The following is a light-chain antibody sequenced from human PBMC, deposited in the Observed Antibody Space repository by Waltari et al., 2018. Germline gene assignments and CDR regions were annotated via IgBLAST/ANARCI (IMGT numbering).Light chain of an antibody. J-gene: IGKJ5*01. V-gene: IGKV1-9*01. CDR2: GVS. CDR3: QQLNTYPPT. Sequence: DIQLTQSPSFLSASGGDRVTITCRASQALTTYLAWYQQKPGKAPKLLLYGVSTLQSGVPSRFSGSGSGADFTLTINSLQPEDFAIYYCQQLNTYPPTFGQGTRLEIK. CDR1: QALTTY.